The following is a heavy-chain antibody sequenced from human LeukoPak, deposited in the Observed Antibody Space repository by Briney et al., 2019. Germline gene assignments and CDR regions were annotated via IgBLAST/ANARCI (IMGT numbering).Heavy chain of an antibody. J-gene: IGHJ3*02. Sequence: SGPTLVKPTQTLTLTCTFSGFSLSTSGVGVGWIRQPPGKALEWLALIYWNDDKRYSPSLKSRLTITKDTSKNQVVLTMTNMDPVDTATYYCAHSGYSSSSFDPRAYAFDIWGQGTMVTVSS. CDR1: GFSLSTSGVG. CDR3: AHSGYSSSSFDPRAYAFDI. V-gene: IGHV2-5*01. CDR2: IYWNDDK. D-gene: IGHD6-6*01.